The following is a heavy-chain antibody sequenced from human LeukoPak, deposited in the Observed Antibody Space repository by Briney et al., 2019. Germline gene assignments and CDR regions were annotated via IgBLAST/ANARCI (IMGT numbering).Heavy chain of an antibody. J-gene: IGHJ4*02. CDR1: GFTFSSYG. CDR3: AKGGYYYGSGSYLGY. CDR2: IRYDGSNK. D-gene: IGHD3-10*01. Sequence: PGGSLRLSCAASGFTFSSYGMHWVRQAPGKGLEWVAFIRYDGSNKYYADSVKGRFTISRDNSKNTLYLQMNSLRAEDTAVYYCAKGGYYYGSGSYLGYWGQGTLVTVSS. V-gene: IGHV3-30*02.